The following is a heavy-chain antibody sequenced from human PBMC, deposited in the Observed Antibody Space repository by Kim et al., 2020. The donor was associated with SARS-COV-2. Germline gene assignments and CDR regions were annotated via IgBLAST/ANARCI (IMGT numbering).Heavy chain of an antibody. V-gene: IGHV4-39*01. Sequence: PSRTRRVAISVDTAKNQFALELGSVTAADTAVYYCARCVVGVVSHAFDIWGQGTMVTVSS. D-gene: IGHD3-3*01. CDR3: ARCVVGVVSHAFDI. J-gene: IGHJ3*02.